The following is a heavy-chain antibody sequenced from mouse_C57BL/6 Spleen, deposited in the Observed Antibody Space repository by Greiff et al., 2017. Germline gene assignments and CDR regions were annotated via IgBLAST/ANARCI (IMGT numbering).Heavy chain of an antibody. CDR1: GYTFTSYW. D-gene: IGHD2-1*01. J-gene: IGHJ1*03. CDR2: IYPGSGST. CDR3: ARGGYYGNYLWYFDV. Sequence: QVQLKQPGAELVKPGASVKMSCKASGYTFTSYWITWVKQRPGQGLEWIGDIYPGSGSTNYNEKFKIKATLTVDKSSSTAYMQVSSLTSEHPAVYYGARGGYYGNYLWYFDVWGTGTTVTVSS. V-gene: IGHV1-55*01.